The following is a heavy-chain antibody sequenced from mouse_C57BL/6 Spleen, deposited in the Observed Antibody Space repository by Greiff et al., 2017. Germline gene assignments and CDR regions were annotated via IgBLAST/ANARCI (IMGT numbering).Heavy chain of an antibody. Sequence: VQVVESGAELVKPGASVKISCKASGYAFSSYWMNWVKQRPGKGLEWIGQIYPGDGDTNYNGKFKGKATLTADKSSSTAYMQLSSLTSEYSAVYFCARGSPYAMDYWGQGTSVTVSS. V-gene: IGHV1-80*01. CDR3: ARGSPYAMDY. CDR1: GYAFSSYW. J-gene: IGHJ4*01. CDR2: IYPGDGDT.